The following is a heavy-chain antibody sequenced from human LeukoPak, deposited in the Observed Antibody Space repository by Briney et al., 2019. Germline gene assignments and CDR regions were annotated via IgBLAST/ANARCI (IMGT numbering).Heavy chain of an antibody. J-gene: IGHJ4*02. V-gene: IGHV1-69*05. Sequence: ASVKVSCKPSGGTFSSYAISWVRQAPRQGLEWMGGIIPIFGTANYAQKFQRRVTITTDESTSTAYMELSSLRSEDTAVYYCARDPYYYDSSGYEGYWGQGTLVTVSS. CDR3: ARDPYYYDSSGYEGY. CDR1: GGTFSSYA. CDR2: IIPIFGTA. D-gene: IGHD3-22*01.